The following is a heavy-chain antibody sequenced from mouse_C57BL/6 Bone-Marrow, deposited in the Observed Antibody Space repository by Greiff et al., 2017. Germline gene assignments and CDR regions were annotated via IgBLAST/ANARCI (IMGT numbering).Heavy chain of an antibody. CDR3: ARGWLPFAY. Sequence: QVQLQQPGAELVMPGASVKLSCKASGYTFTSYWMHWVKQRPGQGLEWIGEIDPSDSYTNYNQKFKGKSTLTVYKSSSTAYMQLSSLTSEDSAVYYGARGWLPFAYWGQGTLVTVSA. J-gene: IGHJ3*01. V-gene: IGHV1-69*01. CDR1: GYTFTSYW. CDR2: IDPSDSYT. D-gene: IGHD2-2*01.